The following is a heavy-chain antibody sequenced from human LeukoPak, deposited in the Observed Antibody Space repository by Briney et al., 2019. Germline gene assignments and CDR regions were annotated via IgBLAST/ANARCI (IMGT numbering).Heavy chain of an antibody. J-gene: IGHJ5*02. V-gene: IGHV3-66*01. D-gene: IGHD3-22*01. Sequence: GGSLRLSCAASGFTVSSNYMSWVRQAPGKGLEWVSVIYSGGSTYYADSVKGRFTISRDNSKNTLYLQMNSLRAEDTAVYYCAREVRYYYDSSGYSNWFDPWGQGTLVTVSS. CDR2: IYSGGST. CDR1: GFTVSSNY. CDR3: AREVRYYYDSSGYSNWFDP.